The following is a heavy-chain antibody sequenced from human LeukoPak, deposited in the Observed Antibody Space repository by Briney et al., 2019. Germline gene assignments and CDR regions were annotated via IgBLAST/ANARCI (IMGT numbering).Heavy chain of an antibody. CDR3: ARDWYHAIDY. D-gene: IGHD2-2*01. J-gene: IGHJ4*02. CDR1: GFTFSSHG. CDR2: ISGSGDYT. Sequence: PGGSLRLSCAASGFTFSSHGMSWVRQAPGKGLEWVSTISGSGDYTYYADSVKGRFTISRDNSKNTLYLQMNSLRAEDTAVYYCARDWYHAIDYWGQGTLVTVSS. V-gene: IGHV3-23*01.